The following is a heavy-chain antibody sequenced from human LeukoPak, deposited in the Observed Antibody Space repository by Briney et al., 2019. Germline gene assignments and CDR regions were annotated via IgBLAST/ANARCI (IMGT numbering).Heavy chain of an antibody. CDR2: INSSSSYT. Sequence: GGSLRLSCAASGLTFSDYYMSWIRQAPGKGLEWVSYINSSSSYTNYADSVKGRFTISRDNAKNSLYLQMNSLRAEDTAVYYCARAPHYSNYGPYYYGMDVWGQGTTVTVSS. V-gene: IGHV3-11*06. J-gene: IGHJ6*02. D-gene: IGHD4-11*01. CDR1: GLTFSDYY. CDR3: ARAPHYSNYGPYYYGMDV.